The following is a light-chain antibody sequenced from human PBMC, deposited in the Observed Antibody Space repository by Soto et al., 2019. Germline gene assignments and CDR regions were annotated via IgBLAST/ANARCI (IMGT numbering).Light chain of an antibody. V-gene: IGKV1-5*01. J-gene: IGKJ4*01. Sequence: DIQMTQSPSTLSASVGDRVTLTCRASQSIKSWLAWYQQKPGTAPKLLIYDASTLESGVPSRFSGSGSGTEFTLTISSLQPDDFATFYGQQYDDFPLTFGGGTKVEIK. CDR2: DAS. CDR3: QQYDDFPLT. CDR1: QSIKSW.